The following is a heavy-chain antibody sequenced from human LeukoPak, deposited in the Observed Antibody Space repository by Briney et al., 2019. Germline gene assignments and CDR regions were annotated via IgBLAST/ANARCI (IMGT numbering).Heavy chain of an antibody. CDR3: ALTYYYDRSRTFDY. CDR1: GFTFSSYA. D-gene: IGHD3-22*01. CDR2: ISVSGGST. V-gene: IGHV3-23*01. J-gene: IGHJ4*02. Sequence: GGSLRLSCAASGFTFSSYAMSWVRQAPGKGLEWVSAISVSGGSTYYADSVKGRFTISRDNAKNTLYLQMNSLRAEDTAVYYCALTYYYDRSRTFDYWGQGTLVTVSS.